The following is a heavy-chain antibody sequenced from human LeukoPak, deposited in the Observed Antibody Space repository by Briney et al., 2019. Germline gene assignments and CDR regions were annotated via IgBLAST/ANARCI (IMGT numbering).Heavy chain of an antibody. CDR1: GGSFSGYY. J-gene: IGHJ6*03. V-gene: IGHV4-34*01. Sequence: SETLSLTCAVYGGSFSGYYWSWIRQPPGKGLEWIGEINHSGSPNYNPSLKSRVTISVDTSKNQFSLKLTSVTAADTAVYYCARVAKGDYGYYYYYMDVWGKGTTVTISS. CDR2: INHSGSP. CDR3: ARVAKGDYGYYYYYMDV. D-gene: IGHD4-17*01.